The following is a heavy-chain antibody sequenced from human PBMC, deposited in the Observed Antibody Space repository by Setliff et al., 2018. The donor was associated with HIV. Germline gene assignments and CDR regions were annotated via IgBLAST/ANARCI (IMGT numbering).Heavy chain of an antibody. CDR2: TNVGNGNT. Sequence: GASVKVSCKASGYTFTNYAIHWVRQAPGQRLEWMGWTNVGNGNTKYSEKFQGRVTITPDTSTSTAYMELRSLRSDDTAVYYCAREYGAVRKYIDYWGQGTLVTVSS. J-gene: IGHJ4*02. CDR1: GYTFTNYA. CDR3: AREYGAVRKYIDY. V-gene: IGHV1-3*01. D-gene: IGHD3-10*01.